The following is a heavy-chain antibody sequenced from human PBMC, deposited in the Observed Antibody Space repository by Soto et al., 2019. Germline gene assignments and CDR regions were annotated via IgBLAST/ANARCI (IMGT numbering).Heavy chain of an antibody. CDR2: MNPNSGNT. Sequence: EASVKVSCKASGYTFTSYDINWVRQATGQGLEWMGWMNPNSGNTGYAQKFQGRVTMTRNTSISTAYMELSSLRSEDTAVYYCARGKFENYGSGSPYWYMDVWGKGTTVTVSS. CDR1: GYTFTSYD. D-gene: IGHD3-10*01. V-gene: IGHV1-8*01. J-gene: IGHJ6*03. CDR3: ARGKFENYGSGSPYWYMDV.